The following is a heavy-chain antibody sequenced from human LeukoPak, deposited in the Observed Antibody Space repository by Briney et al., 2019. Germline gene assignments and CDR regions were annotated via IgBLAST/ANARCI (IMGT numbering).Heavy chain of an antibody. V-gene: IGHV3-66*01. D-gene: IGHD2/OR15-2a*01. CDR1: GFTINNNY. Sequence: PGGSLRLSCAASGFTINNNYMNWVRQAPGKGLEWVSVIYSGGNTYYADSVKSRFTISRDNSKNTLYLQMNSLRAEDTAVYYCAKKDNGNYFNFDYWGQGTLVTVSS. CDR3: AKKDNGNYFNFDY. J-gene: IGHJ4*02. CDR2: IYSGGNT.